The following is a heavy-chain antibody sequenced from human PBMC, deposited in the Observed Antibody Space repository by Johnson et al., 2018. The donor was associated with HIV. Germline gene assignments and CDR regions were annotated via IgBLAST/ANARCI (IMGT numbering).Heavy chain of an antibody. D-gene: IGHD5-24*01. CDR1: GFTFSSYG. CDR2: IRYDGSNK. CDR3: ARACIDGYTFDAFYI. J-gene: IGHJ3*02. V-gene: IGHV3-30*02. Sequence: VQLLESGGGVVQPGGSLRLSCAASGFTFSSYGMHWVRQAPGKGLEWVAFIRYDGSNKYYADSVKGRFTISRDNSKNTLYLQMNSLRAEETAVFYCARACIDGYTFDAFYICGQGTMVTVSS.